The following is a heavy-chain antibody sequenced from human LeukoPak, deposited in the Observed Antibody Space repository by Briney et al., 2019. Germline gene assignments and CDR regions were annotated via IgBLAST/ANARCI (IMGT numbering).Heavy chain of an antibody. Sequence: ASVKVSCKASGYTFTSYGIHWVRQAPGQRLEWMGWINPGNGDTEYSQKFQGRVTITRDTSASTAYMELSSLRSEDTAVYYCATNYAQNAFDIWGQGTMVTVSP. V-gene: IGHV1-3*01. CDR2: INPGNGDT. CDR3: ATNYAQNAFDI. D-gene: IGHD1-7*01. J-gene: IGHJ3*02. CDR1: GYTFTSYG.